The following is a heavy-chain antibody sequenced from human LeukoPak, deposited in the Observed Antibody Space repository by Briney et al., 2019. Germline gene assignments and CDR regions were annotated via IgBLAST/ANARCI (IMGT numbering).Heavy chain of an antibody. CDR2: IGAYNGNT. Sequence: PGASVKVSCKASGYTFTSYGISWVRQAPGQGLEWMGWIGAYNGNTNYAQKLQGRVTMTRDTSTSTVYMELSSLRSEDTAVYYCARDRVGDSGSEAGVENYYYGMDVWGQGTTVTVSS. CDR3: ARDRVGDSGSEAGVENYYYGMDV. CDR1: GYTFTSYG. V-gene: IGHV1-18*01. D-gene: IGHD2-21*02. J-gene: IGHJ6*02.